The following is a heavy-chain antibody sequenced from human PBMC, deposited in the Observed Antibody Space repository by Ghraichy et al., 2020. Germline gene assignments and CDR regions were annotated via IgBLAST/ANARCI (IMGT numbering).Heavy chain of an antibody. CDR3: ARKAYGDYLFDY. Sequence: PETLSLTCNVSGGSISNYYWSWIRQPAGKGLEWIGRIYSSGSAIYNPSLKSRVTMSVDTSKNQFSMILTSVTAADTAVFFCARKAYGDYLFDYWGQGILVTVSS. D-gene: IGHD4-17*01. CDR1: GGSISNYY. V-gene: IGHV4-4*07. CDR2: IYSSGSA. J-gene: IGHJ4*02.